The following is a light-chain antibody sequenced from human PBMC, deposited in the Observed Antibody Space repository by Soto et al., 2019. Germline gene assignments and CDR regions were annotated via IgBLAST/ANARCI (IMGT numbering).Light chain of an antibody. V-gene: IGLV2-14*01. CDR2: EVS. CDR1: SSDVGGYKY. J-gene: IGLJ2*01. Sequence: QSALTQPASVSGSPGQSITISCTGSSSDVGGYKYVSWYQQHPGKAPKLMIYEVSNRPSGVSNRFSGSKSGNTASLTISGRQAEDEADYYCSSYTGSSALVVFGGGTKLTVL. CDR3: SSYTGSSALVV.